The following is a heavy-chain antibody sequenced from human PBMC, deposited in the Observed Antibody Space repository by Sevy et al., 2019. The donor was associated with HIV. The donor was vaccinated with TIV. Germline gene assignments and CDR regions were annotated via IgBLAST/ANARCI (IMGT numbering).Heavy chain of an antibody. J-gene: IGHJ3*02. CDR1: GGSFSGYY. CDR3: ARHCGSTSCSHAFDI. V-gene: IGHV4-34*01. Sequence: SETLSLTCAVYGGSFSGYYWSWIRQPPGKGLEWIGEINHSGSTNYNPSLKSRVNISVDTSKNQFSLKLSSVTAADTAVYYCARHCGSTSCSHAFDIWGQGTMVTVSS. CDR2: INHSGST. D-gene: IGHD2-2*01.